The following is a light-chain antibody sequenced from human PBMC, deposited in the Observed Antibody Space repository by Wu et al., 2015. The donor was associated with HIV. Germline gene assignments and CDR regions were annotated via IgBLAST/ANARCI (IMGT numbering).Light chain of an antibody. V-gene: IGKV3-15*01. CDR1: QSVSSN. J-gene: IGKJ4*01. CDR3: QQYNNRPLT. Sequence: EIVLTQSPDTLSLSPGERVTLSCRASQSVSSNLAWYQQKPGQAPRLLISGASTRATGIPARFSGAGSGTEFALTISNLQSEDSAVYYCQQYNNRPLTFGGGTKVEIK. CDR2: GAS.